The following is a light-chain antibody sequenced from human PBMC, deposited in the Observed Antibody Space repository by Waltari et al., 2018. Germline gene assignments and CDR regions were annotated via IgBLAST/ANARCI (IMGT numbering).Light chain of an antibody. V-gene: IGKV3-11*01. Sequence: EIVLTQSPATLSLSPGETATLSCRASQSVGTHLAWYQQKPGQAPRLLIYDASNRATGIPDRFRGSGYGTDFTLTISSLETADFAIYYCQQRSSWTPHTFGQGARLEIK. J-gene: IGKJ2*01. CDR1: QSVGTH. CDR3: QQRSSWTPHT. CDR2: DAS.